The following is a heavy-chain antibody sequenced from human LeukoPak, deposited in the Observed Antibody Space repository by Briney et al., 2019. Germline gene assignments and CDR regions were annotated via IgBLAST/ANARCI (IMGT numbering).Heavy chain of an antibody. Sequence: SETLSLTCTVSGGSISSSSYYWGWIRQPPGKGLEWIGSIYYSGSTYYNPSLKSRVTISVDTSKNQFSLKLSSVTAADTAVYYCARDPVYSGSVGAFDYWGQGTLVTVSS. CDR1: GGSISSSSYY. V-gene: IGHV4-39*07. CDR3: ARDPVYSGSVGAFDY. J-gene: IGHJ4*02. D-gene: IGHD1-26*01. CDR2: IYYSGST.